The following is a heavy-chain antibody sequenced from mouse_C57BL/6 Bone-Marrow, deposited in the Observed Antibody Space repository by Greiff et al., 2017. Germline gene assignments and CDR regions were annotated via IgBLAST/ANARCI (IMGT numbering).Heavy chain of an antibody. D-gene: IGHD2-5*01. CDR3: ARLGYSNYPYAMDY. V-gene: IGHV5-2*01. CDR2: INSDGGST. J-gene: IGHJ4*01. CDR1: EYEFPSHD. Sequence: EVKLVESGGGLVQPGESLKLSCESNEYEFPSHDMSWVRKTPEKRLELVAAINSDGGSTYYPDTMESRFIISRDNTKKTLYLQMSRLRSEDTALYYCARLGYSNYPYAMDYWGQGTSVTVSS.